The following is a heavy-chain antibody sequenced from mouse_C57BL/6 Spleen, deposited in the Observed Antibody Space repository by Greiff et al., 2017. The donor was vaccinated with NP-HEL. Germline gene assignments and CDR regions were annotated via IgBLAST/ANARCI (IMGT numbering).Heavy chain of an antibody. CDR1: GFSLSTSGMG. V-gene: IGHV8-12*01. Sequence: QVTLKVSGPGILQSSQTLSLTCSFSGFSLSTSGMGVSWIRQPSGKGLEWLAHIYWDDDKRYNPSLKSRLTISKDTSRNQVFLKITSVDTADTATYYCARNPLYYDGSSHAMDYWGQGTSVTVSS. CDR3: ARNPLYYDGSSHAMDY. D-gene: IGHD1-1*01. CDR2: IYWDDDK. J-gene: IGHJ4*01.